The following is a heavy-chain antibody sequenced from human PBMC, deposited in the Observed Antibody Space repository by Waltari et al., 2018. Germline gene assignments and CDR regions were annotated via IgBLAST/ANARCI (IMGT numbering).Heavy chain of an antibody. CDR3: TRPGAMRTYSGSARDRAFDI. J-gene: IGHJ3*02. CDR2: RNREGSET. Sequence: EVPLVVSGAGFVQPGGYLILSCPPSGFTFRRYWMHVVRQAQGKGLVWISRRNREGSETTTAGTGKRRFPISSANGKNTLYSQMNSLRADDTAVYYCTRPGAMRTYSGSARDRAFDIWGQGTVVTVSS. V-gene: IGHV3-74*01. D-gene: IGHD5-12*01. CDR1: GFTFRRYW.